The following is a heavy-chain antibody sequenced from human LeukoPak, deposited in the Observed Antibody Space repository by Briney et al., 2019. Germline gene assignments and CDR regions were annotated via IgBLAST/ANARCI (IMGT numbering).Heavy chain of an antibody. V-gene: IGHV1-46*01. D-gene: IGHD2-8*02. J-gene: IGHJ5*02. CDR3: AKETPNTGWFDP. Sequence: GASVKVSSKASGHTFTTYYVHLVRLAPGQGLEWMGVINPSGDGTNYPQRFQGRVTLTRDTSTSTVYMELSSLRSEDTAIYYCAKETPNTGWFDPWGQGTLVTVSS. CDR1: GHTFTTYY. CDR2: INPSGDGT.